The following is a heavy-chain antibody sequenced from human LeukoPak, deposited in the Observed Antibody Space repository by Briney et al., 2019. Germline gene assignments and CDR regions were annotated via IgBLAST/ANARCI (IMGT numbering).Heavy chain of an antibody. Sequence: SQTLSLTCAVSGGSISSGGYSWSWLRQPPGTGLEWIGYIYHSGSTYYNPSLKSRVTISVGRSKNQFSLKLSSVTAADTAVYYCATSGGSDYYYGMDVWGQGTTVTVSS. D-gene: IGHD4-23*01. J-gene: IGHJ6*02. CDR1: GGSISSGGYS. V-gene: IGHV4-30-2*01. CDR2: IYHSGST. CDR3: ATSGGSDYYYGMDV.